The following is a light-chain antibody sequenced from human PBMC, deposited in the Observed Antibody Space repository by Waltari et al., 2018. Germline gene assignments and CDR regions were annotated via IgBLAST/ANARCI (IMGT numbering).Light chain of an antibody. CDR3: CSYAGSITFWV. CDR1: SSDVGGYNY. J-gene: IGLJ3*02. V-gene: IGLV2-11*01. Sequence: QSALTQPRSVSGSPGQSVTISCTGTSSDVGGYNYVSWYQHHPGKAPKLIIYDVTKRPSGVPDRFSSSKSYNTASLTISGLQAEDEADYYCCSYAGSITFWVFGGGTKLTVL. CDR2: DVT.